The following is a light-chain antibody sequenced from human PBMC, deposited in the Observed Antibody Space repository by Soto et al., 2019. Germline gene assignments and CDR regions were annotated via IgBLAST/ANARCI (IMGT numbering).Light chain of an antibody. V-gene: IGKV1-39*01. CDR3: QQTYSTPPVT. Sequence: DIQMTQSPASLSVSVGDRVTITCRASQTISRYLSWYQQKPGKAPNLLIYAASNLQSGVPSRFNGSGSGTDFTLTISSLQPEDFATYYCQQTYSTPPVTFGQGTRLEIK. J-gene: IGKJ5*01. CDR1: QTISRY. CDR2: AAS.